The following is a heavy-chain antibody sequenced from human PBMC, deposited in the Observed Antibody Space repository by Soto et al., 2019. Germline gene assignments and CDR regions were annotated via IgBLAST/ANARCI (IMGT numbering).Heavy chain of an antibody. J-gene: IGHJ1*01. CDR2: IIPILGIA. V-gene: IGHV1-69*02. D-gene: IGHD3-3*01. CDR1: GGTFSSYT. Sequence: QVQLVQSGAEVKKPGSSVKVSCKASGGTFSSYTISWVRQAPGQGLEWMGRIIPILGIANYAQKFQGRVTITADKSTSTAYMELSSLRSEDTALYYCARSGITIFGVVIGYKKTEYFQHWGQGTLVTVSS. CDR3: ARSGITIFGVVIGYKKTEYFQH.